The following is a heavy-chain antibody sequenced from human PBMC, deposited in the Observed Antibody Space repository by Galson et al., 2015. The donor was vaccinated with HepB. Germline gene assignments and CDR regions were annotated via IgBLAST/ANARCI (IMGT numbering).Heavy chain of an antibody. J-gene: IGHJ6*02. V-gene: IGHV3-21*01. CDR1: GFTFSSYS. CDR2: ISSSSSYI. CDR3: ARDLTSSSWYDYYYYYGMDV. D-gene: IGHD6-13*01. Sequence: LRLSCAASGFTFSSYSMNWVRPAPGKGLEWVSSISSSSSYIYYADSVKGRFTISRDNAKNSLYLQMNSLRAEDTAVYYCARDLTSSSWYDYYYYYGMDVWGQGTTVTVSS.